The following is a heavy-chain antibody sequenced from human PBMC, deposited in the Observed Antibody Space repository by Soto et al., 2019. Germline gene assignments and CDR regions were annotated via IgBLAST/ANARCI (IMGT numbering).Heavy chain of an antibody. Sequence: GASGEVSCKASGYTFTGYYIHWVREAPGQGLEWMGWITPQTGGTSYAQKFQGRVTLSRDTSINTAYLELSRLRFDDAAVYFCARDRYQVISDGMEVWGQGTTVTVSS. CDR3: ARDRYQVISDGMEV. D-gene: IGHD2-2*01. J-gene: IGHJ6*02. V-gene: IGHV1-2*02. CDR1: GYTFTGYY. CDR2: ITPQTGGT.